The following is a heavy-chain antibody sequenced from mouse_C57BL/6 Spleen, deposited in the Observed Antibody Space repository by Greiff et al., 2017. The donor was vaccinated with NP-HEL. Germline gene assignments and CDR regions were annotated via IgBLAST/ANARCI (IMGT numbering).Heavy chain of an antibody. J-gene: IGHJ4*01. Sequence: VQLKQSGPELVKPGASVKMSCKASGYTFTDYNMHWVKQSHGKSLEWIGYINPNNGGTSYNQKFKGKATLTVNKSSSTAYMELRSLTSEDSAVYYCARERAYDYAMDYWGQGTSVTVSS. D-gene: IGHD2-4*01. V-gene: IGHV1-22*01. CDR3: ARERAYDYAMDY. CDR2: INPNNGGT. CDR1: GYTFTDYN.